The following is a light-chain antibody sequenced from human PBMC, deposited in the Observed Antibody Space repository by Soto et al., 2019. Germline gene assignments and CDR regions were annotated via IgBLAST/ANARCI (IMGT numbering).Light chain of an antibody. CDR2: GAS. J-gene: IGKJ1*01. Sequence: AIQVTPSPTSLSASVGDRVSITCRTSQDVRNRLGWYQQKPGKAPKLLIYGASSLQGGVSSRFSGSGFGTDFTLTISSLQPEDSATYYCQQFYNYPRTFGQGTKVDIK. CDR1: QDVRNR. V-gene: IGKV1-6*01. CDR3: QQFYNYPRT.